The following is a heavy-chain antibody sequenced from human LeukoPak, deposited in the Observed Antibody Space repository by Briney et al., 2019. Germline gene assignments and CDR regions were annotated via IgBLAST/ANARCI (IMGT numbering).Heavy chain of an antibody. CDR1: GFTVSSNY. D-gene: IGHD6-13*01. J-gene: IGHJ6*03. CDR3: AKDGIAAAGLDYYMDV. CDR2: ISGSGGST. V-gene: IGHV3-23*01. Sequence: PGGSLRLSCAVSGFTVSSNYMSWVRQAPGKGLEWVSAISGSGGSTYYADSVKGRFTISRDNSKNTLYLQMNSLRAEDTAVYYCAKDGIAAAGLDYYMDVWGKGTTVTVSS.